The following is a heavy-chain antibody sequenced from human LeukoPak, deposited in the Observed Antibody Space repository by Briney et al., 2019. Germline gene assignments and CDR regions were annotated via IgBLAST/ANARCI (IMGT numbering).Heavy chain of an antibody. Sequence: EASVKVSCKASGYSFTTCGMNWVRQAPGQGLEWMGWINTNTGNPTYAQGFTGRFVFSLDTSVSTAYLQISSLKAEDTAVYYCARVSMMTSDYWGQGTLVTVSS. CDR1: GYSFTTCG. CDR2: INTNTGNP. CDR3: ARVSMMTSDY. J-gene: IGHJ4*02. D-gene: IGHD5/OR15-5a*01. V-gene: IGHV7-4-1*02.